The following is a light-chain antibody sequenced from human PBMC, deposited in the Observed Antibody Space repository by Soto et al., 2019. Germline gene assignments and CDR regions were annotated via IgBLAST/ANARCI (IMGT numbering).Light chain of an antibody. CDR3: QQYQSLT. CDR1: QSVSSSY. CDR2: GAS. Sequence: IVLTQSPAILALSPGDRATLSCRASQSVSSSYLAWYQHKPGQAPRLLIHGASSRVTGIPDRFRGSGSGTDFTLTITRLEPEDFAVYYCQQYQSLTFGGGTKVDIK. J-gene: IGKJ4*02. V-gene: IGKV3-20*01.